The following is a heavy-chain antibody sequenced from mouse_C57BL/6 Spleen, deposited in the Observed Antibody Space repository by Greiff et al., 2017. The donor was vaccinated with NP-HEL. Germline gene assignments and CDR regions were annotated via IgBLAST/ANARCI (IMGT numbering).Heavy chain of an antibody. J-gene: IGHJ1*03. V-gene: IGHV5-9-1*02. CDR2: ISSGGDYI. Sequence: EVHLVESGEGLVKPGGSLKLSCAASGFTFSSYAMSWVRQTPEKRLEWVAYISSGGDYIYYADTVKGRFTISRDNARNTLYLQMSSLKSEDTAMYYCTSTVVPYWYFDVWGTGTTVTVSS. CDR3: TSTVVPYWYFDV. D-gene: IGHD1-1*01. CDR1: GFTFSSYA.